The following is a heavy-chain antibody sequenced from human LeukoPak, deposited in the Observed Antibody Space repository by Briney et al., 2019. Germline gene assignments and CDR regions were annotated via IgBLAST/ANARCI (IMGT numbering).Heavy chain of an antibody. D-gene: IGHD3-22*01. J-gene: IGHJ4*02. Sequence: GGSLRLSCAASGFTFSSYWMSWVRQAPGKGLEWVANIKQDGSEKYYVDSVKGRFTISRDNAKNSLYLQMNSPRAEDTAVYYCARDPYDSSGYYYGWGQGTLVTVSS. V-gene: IGHV3-7*01. CDR1: GFTFSSYW. CDR2: IKQDGSEK. CDR3: ARDPYDSSGYYYG.